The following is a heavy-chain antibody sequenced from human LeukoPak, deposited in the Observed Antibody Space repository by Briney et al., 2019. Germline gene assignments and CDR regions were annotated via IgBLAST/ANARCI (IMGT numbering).Heavy chain of an antibody. CDR3: AREIFGARAFQY. CDR2: IFHSGST. V-gene: IGHV4-4*02. CDR1: GDSLNTNTW. D-gene: IGHD3-3*01. J-gene: IGHJ4*02. Sequence: PSETLSLTCAVSGDSLNTNTWWSWVRQPPGKGLEWTGEIFHSGSTNYHPSLESRLTISMDKSKNSFSLRLTFVTAADTAVYYCAREIFGARAFQYWGQGILVTVSS.